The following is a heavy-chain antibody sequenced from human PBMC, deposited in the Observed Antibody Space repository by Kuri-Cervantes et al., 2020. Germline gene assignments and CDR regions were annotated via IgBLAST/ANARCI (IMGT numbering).Heavy chain of an antibody. J-gene: IGHJ5*02. CDR2: INSDGSST. Sequence: GESLKISCAASGFTFDDYAMHWVRQAPGKGLVWVSRINSDGSSTSYADSVKGRFTISRDNAKNTLYLQMNSLRAEDTALYYCVRGGANFFSWGQGTQVTVSS. CDR1: GFTFDDYA. CDR3: VRGGANFFS. V-gene: IGHV3-74*01. D-gene: IGHD3-3*01.